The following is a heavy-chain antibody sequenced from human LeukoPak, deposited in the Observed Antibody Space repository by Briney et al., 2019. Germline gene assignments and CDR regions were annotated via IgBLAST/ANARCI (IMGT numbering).Heavy chain of an antibody. J-gene: IGHJ4*02. CDR3: AKRGRGGMLY. CDR1: GFSFITYA. V-gene: IGHV3-23*01. Sequence: GASLRLSCAASGFSFITYAMTWVRQAPGKGLEWVSSITGSGGSTYYADSVKGRFTISRDNSKNTLYLQMNSLRPEDTAVYYCAKRGRGGMLYWGQGTLVTVSS. D-gene: IGHD2-8*01. CDR2: ITGSGGST.